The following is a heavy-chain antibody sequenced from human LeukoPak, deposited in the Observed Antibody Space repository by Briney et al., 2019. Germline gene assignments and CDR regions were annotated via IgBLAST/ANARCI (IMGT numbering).Heavy chain of an antibody. CDR1: GGSFSGYY. Sequence: YPSETLSLTCAVYGGSFSGYYWSWIRQPPGKGLEWIGEINHSGSTNYSPSLKSRVTISVDTSKNQFSLKLSSVTAADTAVYYCARHRGYSSSWYRGYYFDYWGQGSRVTVSS. CDR3: ARHRGYSSSWYRGYYFDY. V-gene: IGHV4-34*01. D-gene: IGHD6-13*01. J-gene: IGHJ4*02. CDR2: INHSGST.